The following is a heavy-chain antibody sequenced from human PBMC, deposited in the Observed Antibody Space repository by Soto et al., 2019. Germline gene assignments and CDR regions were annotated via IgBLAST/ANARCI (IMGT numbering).Heavy chain of an antibody. CDR1: GGTFSSYA. CDR2: IIPIFGTA. J-gene: IGHJ4*02. Sequence: SVKVSCKASGGTFSSYAISWVRQAPGQGLEWMGGIIPIFGTANYAQKFQGRVTITADESTSTAYMELSSLRSEDTAVYYCAGGTKWARLPYYFDYWGQGTLVTVSS. CDR3: AGGTKWARLPYYFDY. V-gene: IGHV1-69*13. D-gene: IGHD1-26*01.